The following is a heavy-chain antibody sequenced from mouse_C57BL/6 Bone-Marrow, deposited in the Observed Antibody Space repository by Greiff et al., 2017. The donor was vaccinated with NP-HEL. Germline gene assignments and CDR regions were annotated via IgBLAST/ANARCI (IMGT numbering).Heavy chain of an antibody. CDR3: AREGVRYFDY. J-gene: IGHJ2*01. CDR2: ISDGGSYT. CDR1: GFTFSSYA. V-gene: IGHV5-4*01. Sequence: DVKLVESGGGLVKPGGSLKLSCAASGFTFSSYAMSWVRQTPEKRLEWVATISDGGSYTYYPDNVKGRFTISRDNAKNNLYLQMSHLKSEDTAMYYCAREGVRYFDYWGQGTTLTVSS.